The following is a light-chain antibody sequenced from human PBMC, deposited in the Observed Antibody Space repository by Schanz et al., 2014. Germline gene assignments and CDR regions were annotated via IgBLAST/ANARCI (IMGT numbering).Light chain of an antibody. CDR3: SSYAGSHVV. J-gene: IGLJ2*01. V-gene: IGLV2-8*01. CDR2: EVS. CDR1: SSDVGGYNY. Sequence: QSALTQPPSASGSPGQSVTISCTGTSSDVGGYNYVSWYQQHPAKAPKLMISEVSKRPSGVPDRFSGSKSGNTASLTVSGLQAEDEADYYCSSYAGSHVVFGGGTKLTVL.